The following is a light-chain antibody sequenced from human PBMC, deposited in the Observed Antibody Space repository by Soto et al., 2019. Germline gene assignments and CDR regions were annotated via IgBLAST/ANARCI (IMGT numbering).Light chain of an antibody. CDR2: DVS. CDR3: SSYTSGSTYV. V-gene: IGLV2-14*03. J-gene: IGLJ1*01. Sequence: HSALTQPASVSGSPGQSITISCTGTSSDVGAYNYVSWYQQHPGKAPKLMIYDVSSRPSGVSNRFSGSKSGNTASLTISGLQAEDEADYYCSSYTSGSTYVFGTGTKLTVL. CDR1: SSDVGAYNY.